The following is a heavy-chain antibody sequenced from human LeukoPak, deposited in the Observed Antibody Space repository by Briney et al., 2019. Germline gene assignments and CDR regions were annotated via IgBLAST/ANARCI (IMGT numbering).Heavy chain of an antibody. J-gene: IGHJ6*02. V-gene: IGHV5-51*01. D-gene: IGHD2-2*01. CDR3: ARHRDIVLVPAAMDV. CDR1: GYSFTSYW. Sequence: GESLKISCKGSGYSFTSYWIGWVRQTPGKGLEWMGIIYPADSDTTYSPSFQGQVTISADKSISTAYLQWSSLKTSDTAMYYCARHRDIVLVPAAMDVWGQGTTVTVSS. CDR2: IYPADSDT.